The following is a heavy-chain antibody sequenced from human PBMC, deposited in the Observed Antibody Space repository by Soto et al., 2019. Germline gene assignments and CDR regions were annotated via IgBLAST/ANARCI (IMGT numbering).Heavy chain of an antibody. CDR3: ARDGCSGGSCYSVPLLAPDY. CDR2: INPNSGGT. Sequence: GASVKVSCKASGYTFTGYYMHWVRQAPGQGLEWMGWINPNSGGTNYAQKFQGWVTMTRDTSISTAYMELSRLRSDDTAVYYCARDGCSGGSCYSVPLLAPDYWGQGTLVTVSS. J-gene: IGHJ4*02. CDR1: GYTFTGYY. D-gene: IGHD2-15*01. V-gene: IGHV1-2*04.